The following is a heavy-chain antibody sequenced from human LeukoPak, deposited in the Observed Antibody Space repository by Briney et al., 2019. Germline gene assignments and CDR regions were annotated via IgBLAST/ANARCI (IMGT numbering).Heavy chain of an antibody. D-gene: IGHD1-26*01. CDR2: ISSNGGST. J-gene: IGHJ4*02. Sequence: PGGSLRLSXAASGFTFSSYAMHWVRQAPGKGLEYVSAISSNGGSTYYANSVKGRFTISRDNSKNTLYLQMGSLRAEDMAVYYCARESGADDYWGQGTLVTVSS. CDR1: GFTFSSYA. V-gene: IGHV3-64*01. CDR3: ARESGADDY.